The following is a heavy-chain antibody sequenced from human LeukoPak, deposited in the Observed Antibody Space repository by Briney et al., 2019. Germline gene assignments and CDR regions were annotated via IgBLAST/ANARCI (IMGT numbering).Heavy chain of an antibody. V-gene: IGHV6-1*01. CDR1: GDRVSSNSAA. Sequence: SQTLSLTCAISGDRVSSNSAAWNWIRQSPSRGLEWLGRTYYRSKWYNDYAVSVKSRITINPDTSKNQFSLQLNSVTPEDTAVYYCAREFLGRSYRYNWFDPWGQGTLVTVSS. CDR2: TYYRSKWYN. D-gene: IGHD3-16*02. CDR3: AREFLGRSYRYNWFDP. J-gene: IGHJ5*02.